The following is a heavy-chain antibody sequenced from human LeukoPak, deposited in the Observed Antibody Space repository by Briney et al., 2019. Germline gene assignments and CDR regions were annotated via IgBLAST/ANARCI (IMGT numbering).Heavy chain of an antibody. V-gene: IGHV1-18*04. Sequence: ASVKVSCKASGYTFTSYGISWVRQAPGQGLEWMGWISAYNGNTNYAQKLQGRVTMTTDTSTSTAYMELRSLRSDDTAVYYCARADIVGAMYNWFDPWGQGTLVTVSS. CDR1: GYTFTSYG. CDR3: ARADIVGAMYNWFDP. CDR2: ISAYNGNT. D-gene: IGHD1-26*01. J-gene: IGHJ5*02.